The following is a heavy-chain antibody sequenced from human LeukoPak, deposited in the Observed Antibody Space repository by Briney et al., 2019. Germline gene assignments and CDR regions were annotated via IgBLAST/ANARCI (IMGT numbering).Heavy chain of an antibody. Sequence: GGSLRLSCAASGFTFSIYWMGWVRQAPGKGLEWVANIKQDGSEKYYVDSVKGRFTISRDNAKNSLYLQMNSLRAEDTAVYYCARGYYYYYGMDVWGQGTTVTVSS. CDR1: GFTFSIYW. V-gene: IGHV3-7*03. CDR3: ARGYYYYYGMDV. CDR2: IKQDGSEK. J-gene: IGHJ6*02.